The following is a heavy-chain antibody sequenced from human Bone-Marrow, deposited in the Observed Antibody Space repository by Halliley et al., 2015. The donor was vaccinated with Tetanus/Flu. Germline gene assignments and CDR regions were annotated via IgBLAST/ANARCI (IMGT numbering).Heavy chain of an antibody. CDR1: GFSVRNDY. J-gene: IGHJ2*01. Sequence: SLRLSCAASGFSVRNDYMAWVRHAPGKGLEWVSTIYGDGTPFYSDAVKGRFTVSRDNSKNTLDLQMNTLGVEDTALYYCATIFGYWYFNSWGRGTQVTVSS. D-gene: IGHD3-10*01. V-gene: IGHV3-53*01. CDR2: IYGDGTP. CDR3: ATIFGYWYFNS.